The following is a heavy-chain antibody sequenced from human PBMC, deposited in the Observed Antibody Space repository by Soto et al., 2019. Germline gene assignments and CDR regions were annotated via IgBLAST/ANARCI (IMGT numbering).Heavy chain of an antibody. D-gene: IGHD3-9*01. V-gene: IGHV3-73*01. Sequence: GGSLRLSCAASGFTFSGSAMHWVRQASGKGLEWVGRIRSKANSYATAYAASVKGRFTISRDDSKNTAYLQMNSLKTEDTAVYYCTRLGGGYYDIPHWGQGTLVTVSS. CDR3: TRLGGGYYDIPH. CDR1: GFTFSGSA. J-gene: IGHJ4*02. CDR2: IRSKANSYAT.